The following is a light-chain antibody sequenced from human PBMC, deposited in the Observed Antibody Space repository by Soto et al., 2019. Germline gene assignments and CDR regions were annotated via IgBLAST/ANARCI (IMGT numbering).Light chain of an antibody. CDR2: AAS. J-gene: IGKJ1*01. V-gene: IGKV1-9*01. CDR3: QQYDSSPRT. Sequence: DIQLTQSPSFLSPSIGESVTITCRASQVISTSLAWYQVKPGKAPKLLIYAASTLESGVPSRFSATVSGTEFSLTITSLQPEDFAVYWCQQYDSSPRTFGQGTKVDI. CDR1: QVISTS.